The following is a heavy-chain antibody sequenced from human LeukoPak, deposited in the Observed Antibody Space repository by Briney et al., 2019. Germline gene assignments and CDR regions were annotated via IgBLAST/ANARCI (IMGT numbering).Heavy chain of an antibody. Sequence: PGGSLRLSCAASGFTFSSYWMRWVRQAPGKGLVWVSRINSDGSSTSYADSVKGRFTISRDNAKNTLYLQMNSLRAEDTAVYYCARESSSWYSWFDPWGQGTLVTVSS. CDR1: GFTFSSYW. V-gene: IGHV3-74*01. D-gene: IGHD6-13*01. J-gene: IGHJ5*02. CDR2: INSDGSST. CDR3: ARESSSWYSWFDP.